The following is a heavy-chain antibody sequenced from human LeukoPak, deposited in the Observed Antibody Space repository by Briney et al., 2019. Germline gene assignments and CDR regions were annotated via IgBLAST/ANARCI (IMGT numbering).Heavy chain of an antibody. D-gene: IGHD6-19*01. CDR2: IYHSGNT. CDR3: ASARRAAVAGRFDA. J-gene: IGHJ4*02. Sequence: PSETLSLTCNVSGASMSSNYWSWIRQPPGKGLEWIGYIYHSGNTNYSPSLESRVTMSVDESKNQFSLRVHFVSAADTAVYYCASARRAAVAGRFDAWGQGTLVTVSS. V-gene: IGHV4-4*09. CDR1: GASMSSNY.